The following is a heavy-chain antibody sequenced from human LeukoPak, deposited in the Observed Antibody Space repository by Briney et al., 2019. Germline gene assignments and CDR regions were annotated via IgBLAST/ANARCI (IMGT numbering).Heavy chain of an antibody. D-gene: IGHD2-15*01. CDR3: TRGLVVLSATSWAFDI. J-gene: IGHJ3*02. Sequence: ASVKVSCKASGYTFTSYDINWVRQATGQGLEWMGWMNPNSGNTGYAQKFQGRVSMTRNTSISTAYMELSSLRSEDTAVYYCTRGLVVLSATSWAFDIWGHGTMVTVSS. CDR2: MNPNSGNT. V-gene: IGHV1-8*01. CDR1: GYTFTSYD.